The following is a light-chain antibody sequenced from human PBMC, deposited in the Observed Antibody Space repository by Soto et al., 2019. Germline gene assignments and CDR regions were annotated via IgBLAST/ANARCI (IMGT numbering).Light chain of an antibody. CDR3: LQDATYPWT. CDR1: QPIRSS. V-gene: IGKV1-6*01. J-gene: IGKJ1*01. Sequence: ANQMTQSPSSLSASLGDTVTINCRASQPIRSSLVWYQQKSGRAPNLLISDASSLHSGVPSRFSGSGFGTHFNLTISGLQSEDFGTYYCLQDATYPWTFGQGTRV. CDR2: DAS.